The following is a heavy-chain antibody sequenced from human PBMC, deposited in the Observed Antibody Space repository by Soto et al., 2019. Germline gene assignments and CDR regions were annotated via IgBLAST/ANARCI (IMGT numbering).Heavy chain of an antibody. CDR1: GGSISSIYR. CDR3: ARVSKNRDDFYGMDV. V-gene: IGHV4-4*02. Sequence: SETLSLTCAVSGGSISSIYRGRWVRQPPGKGLEWIGEIYHSGSTNYNPSLKSRLTILLDKSKNQFSLQLSSVTAADTAIYYCARVSKNRDDFYGMDVWGQGTTVT. J-gene: IGHJ6*02. CDR2: IYHSGST. D-gene: IGHD3-3*01.